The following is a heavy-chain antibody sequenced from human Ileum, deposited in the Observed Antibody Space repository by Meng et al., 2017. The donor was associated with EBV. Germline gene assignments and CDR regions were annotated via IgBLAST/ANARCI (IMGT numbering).Heavy chain of an antibody. CDR1: GGSIISSKW. V-gene: IGHV4-4*02. CDR3: ARLDSSGYYFGGWFDP. D-gene: IGHD3-22*01. CDR2: IYHHGTT. Sequence: VQLQGSGPILVKPSGTVSLTCAVSGGSIISSKWWSWVRQSPGTGLEWIGEIYHHGTTNYNPSLKSRVTISVDTSKTKFFLNLTSLTAADTAVYYCARLDSSGYYFGGWFDPWGQGILVTVSS. J-gene: IGHJ5*02.